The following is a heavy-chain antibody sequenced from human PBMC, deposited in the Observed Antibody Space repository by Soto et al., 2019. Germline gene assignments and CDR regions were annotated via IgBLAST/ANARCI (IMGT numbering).Heavy chain of an antibody. CDR2: INHSGST. CDR1: GGSFSNYY. CDR3: ARVGIAVTADAFDI. Sequence: QVQLQQWGAGLLKPSETLSLTCAVYGGSFSNYYWSWIRQPPGKGLEWIGEINHSGSTNYNPSLKSRVTTSVDTSKKQFSLKLTSVTAADTAVYYCARVGIAVTADAFDIWGQGTMVTVSS. D-gene: IGHD6-19*01. J-gene: IGHJ3*02. V-gene: IGHV4-34*01.